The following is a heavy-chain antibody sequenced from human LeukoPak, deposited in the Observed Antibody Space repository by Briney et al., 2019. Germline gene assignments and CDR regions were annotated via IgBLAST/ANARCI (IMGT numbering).Heavy chain of an antibody. CDR1: GYTFTSYG. J-gene: IGHJ4*02. CDR2: ISAYNGNT. V-gene: IGHV1-18*01. Sequence: GASVEVSCKASGYTFTSYGISWVRQAPGQGLEWMGWISAYNGNTNYAQKLQGRVTMTTDTSTSTAYMELRSLRSDDTAVYYCARDTEITMVQGVIPSLDYWGQGTLVTVSS. CDR3: ARDTEITMVQGVIPSLDY. D-gene: IGHD3-10*01.